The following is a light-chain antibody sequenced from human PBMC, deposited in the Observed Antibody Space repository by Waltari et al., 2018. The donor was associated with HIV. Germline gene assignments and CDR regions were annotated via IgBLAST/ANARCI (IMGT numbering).Light chain of an antibody. CDR2: GAS. V-gene: IGKV4-1*01. Sequence: IVMTQSPDSLAASPGERVTINCESSQNILHKSSDWCYLAWYQEKPGQPPKLLIHGASARESGVHDRFSGGGSGTYFTLSISNLQAEDVAVYYCQQYYSTPRTFGQGTKVELK. CDR1: QNILHKSSDWCY. J-gene: IGKJ1*01. CDR3: QQYYSTPRT.